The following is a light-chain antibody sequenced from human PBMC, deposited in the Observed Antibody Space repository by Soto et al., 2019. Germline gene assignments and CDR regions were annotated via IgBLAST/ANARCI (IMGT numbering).Light chain of an antibody. Sequence: HSVLTQPPSASGSPGQSVTISCTGTSSDIGGYNYVSWYQHHPGKAPKLMIYEVSNRPSGVPDRFSGSKSGNTASLTVSGLQAEDEADYHCSSYSGNNNVVFGGGTKVTVL. V-gene: IGLV2-8*01. CDR3: SSYSGNNNVV. CDR1: SSDIGGYNY. CDR2: EVS. J-gene: IGLJ3*02.